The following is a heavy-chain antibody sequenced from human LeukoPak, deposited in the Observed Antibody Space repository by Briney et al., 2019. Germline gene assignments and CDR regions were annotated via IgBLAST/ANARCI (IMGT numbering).Heavy chain of an antibody. CDR1: GGSISSYY. V-gene: IGHV4-59*01. CDR2: IYYSGST. D-gene: IGHD6-19*01. Sequence: QPSETLSLTCTVSGGSISSYYWNWIRQAPGKGLEWIGYIYYSGSTNYNPSLKSRVTISVDTSKNQFSLKLSSVTAADTAVYYCARGGYGGGCSSLNFDYWGQGTLVTVSS. J-gene: IGHJ4*02. CDR3: ARGGYGGGCSSLNFDY.